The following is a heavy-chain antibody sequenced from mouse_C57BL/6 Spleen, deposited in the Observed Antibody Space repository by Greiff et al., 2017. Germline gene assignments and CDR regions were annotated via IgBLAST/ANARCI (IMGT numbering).Heavy chain of an antibody. CDR1: GYTFTDYY. Sequence: EVQLQQSGPELVKPGASVKISCKASGYTFTDYYMNWVKQSHGKSLEWIGDINPNNGGTSYNQKFKGKATLTVDKSSSTAYMELRSLTSEDSAVYYCARISSYGAMDYWGQGTSVTVSS. V-gene: IGHV1-26*01. CDR2: INPNNGGT. J-gene: IGHJ4*01. CDR3: ARISSYGAMDY. D-gene: IGHD1-1*01.